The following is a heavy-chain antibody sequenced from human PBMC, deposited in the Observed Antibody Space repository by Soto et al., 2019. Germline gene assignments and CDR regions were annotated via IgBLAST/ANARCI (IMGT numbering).Heavy chain of an antibody. CDR2: IYYSGST. V-gene: IGHV4-31*03. Sequence: SETLSLTCTVSGGSISSGGYYWSWIRQHPGNGLEWIGYIYYSGSTYYNPSLKSRVTISVDTSKNQFSLKLSSVTAADTAVYYCARVYRGYSYGDHYYYYYMDVWGKGTTVTVSS. CDR1: GGSISSGGYY. J-gene: IGHJ6*03. D-gene: IGHD5-18*01. CDR3: ARVYRGYSYGDHYYYYYMDV.